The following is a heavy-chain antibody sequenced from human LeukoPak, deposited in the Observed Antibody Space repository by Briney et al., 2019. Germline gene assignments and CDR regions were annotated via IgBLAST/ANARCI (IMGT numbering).Heavy chain of an antibody. J-gene: IGHJ4*02. V-gene: IGHV4-39*01. CDR2: IYHSETT. Sequence: SETLSLTCSVSGGSISSSSDYWGWVRQPPGKGLEWIGSIYHSETTYYNPSLKSRVIISVDTSKNQFSLKLNSVTAADTAVYYCAKAARSTVASAGDYWGQGTLVSVST. CDR3: AKAARSTVASAGDY. CDR1: GGSISSSSDY. D-gene: IGHD1-1*01.